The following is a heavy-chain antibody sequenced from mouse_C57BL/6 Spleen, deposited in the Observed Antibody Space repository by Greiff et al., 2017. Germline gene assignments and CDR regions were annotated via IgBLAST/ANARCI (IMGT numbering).Heavy chain of an antibody. CDR2: ISNLAYSI. V-gene: IGHV5-15*01. D-gene: IGHD2-1*01. J-gene: IGHJ3*01. CDR3: ARQDGNYDGFAY. CDR1: GFTFSDYG. Sequence: DVQLVESGGGLVQPGGSLKLSCAASGFTFSDYGMAWVRQAPRKGPEWVAFISNLAYSIYYADTVTGRFTISRENAKNTLYLEMSSLRSEDTAMYYCARQDGNYDGFAYWGQGTLVTVSA.